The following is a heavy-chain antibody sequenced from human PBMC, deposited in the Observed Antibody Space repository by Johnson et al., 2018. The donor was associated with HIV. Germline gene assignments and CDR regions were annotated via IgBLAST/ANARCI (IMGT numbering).Heavy chain of an antibody. D-gene: IGHD1-26*01. Sequence: VQLVESGGGLIQPGGSLRLSCAASGFTFSSNYMSWVRQAPGKGLEWVSAIYSGGTTNYADSAKGRFTISRDTSQNTVVLQLNSLGAEETAGYSCARDKWELLGAFDIWGQGTMVTVSS. CDR1: GFTFSSNY. CDR2: IYSGGTT. CDR3: ARDKWELLGAFDI. J-gene: IGHJ3*02. V-gene: IGHV3-66*03.